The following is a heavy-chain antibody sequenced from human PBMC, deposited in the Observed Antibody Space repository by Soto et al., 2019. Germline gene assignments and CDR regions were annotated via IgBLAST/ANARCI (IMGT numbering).Heavy chain of an antibody. CDR1: GFTFSNAW. Sequence: GGSLRLSCAASGFTFSNAWMNWVRQAPGKGLEWVGRIKSKTDGGTTDYAAPVKGRFTISRDDSKNTLYLQMNSLKTEDTAVYYCTTDIVITLLWFGESIDYWGQGTLVTVSS. V-gene: IGHV3-15*07. J-gene: IGHJ4*02. CDR3: TTDIVITLLWFGESIDY. CDR2: IKSKTDGGTT. D-gene: IGHD3-10*01.